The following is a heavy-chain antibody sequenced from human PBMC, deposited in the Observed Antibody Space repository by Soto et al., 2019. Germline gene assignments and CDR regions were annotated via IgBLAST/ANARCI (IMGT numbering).Heavy chain of an antibody. D-gene: IGHD3-10*02. Sequence: SETLSLTCAVYGGSFSGYHWRWFRQPPGKGLEWIGEINHSGSTNYNPSLKSRVTISVDTSKNQFSLKLSSVTAADTAVYYCERRYVGRRYYGMDVWGQGTTVT. CDR3: ERRYVGRRYYGMDV. CDR1: GGSFSGYH. J-gene: IGHJ6*02. V-gene: IGHV4-34*01. CDR2: INHSGST.